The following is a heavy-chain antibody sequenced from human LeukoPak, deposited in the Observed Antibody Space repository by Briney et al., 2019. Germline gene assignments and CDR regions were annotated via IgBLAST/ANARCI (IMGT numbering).Heavy chain of an antibody. Sequence: SETLSLTCAVSGGSISSNNWWSWVRQPPGKGLEWIGEIYHSGSTNYNPSLKSRVTISVDKSKNQSSLKLSSVTAADTAVYYCATYYDSSGYKLDYWGQGTLVTVSS. CDR1: GGSISSNNW. D-gene: IGHD3-22*01. V-gene: IGHV4-4*02. CDR3: ATYYDSSGYKLDY. J-gene: IGHJ4*02. CDR2: IYHSGST.